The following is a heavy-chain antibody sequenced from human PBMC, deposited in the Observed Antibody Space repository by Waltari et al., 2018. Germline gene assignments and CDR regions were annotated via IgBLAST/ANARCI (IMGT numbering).Heavy chain of an antibody. V-gene: IGHV1-2*02. Sequence: QVQLGQSGAEVKKPGASVKVSCKASGYTFTGYYMNWVRQAPGQGLEWMPWIHPDSAVTNSAPKFQCRVSMTRDPAISTAYLELNSLRTDDTAVYYCARATDRSGLQTHSKYFYYYDMDVWGTGTTVTISS. J-gene: IGHJ6*03. CDR1: GYTFTGYY. D-gene: IGHD6-19*01. CDR3: ARATDRSGLQTHSKYFYYYDMDV. CDR2: IHPDSAVT.